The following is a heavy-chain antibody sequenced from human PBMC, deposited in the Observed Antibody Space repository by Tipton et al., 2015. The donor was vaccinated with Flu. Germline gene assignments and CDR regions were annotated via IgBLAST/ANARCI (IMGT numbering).Heavy chain of an antibody. Sequence: QLVQSGAEVKKPGASVKVSCKASGYTFTSYDINWVRQATGQGLEWMGWMNPNSGNTGYAQKFQGRVTMTRNISISTAYMELSSLRSEDTAVYYCAGGGVIAVAGKIWFGPWGQGTLVTVSS. D-gene: IGHD6-19*01. J-gene: IGHJ5*02. CDR1: GYTFTSYD. CDR3: AGGGVIAVAGKIWFGP. V-gene: IGHV1-8*01. CDR2: MNPNSGNT.